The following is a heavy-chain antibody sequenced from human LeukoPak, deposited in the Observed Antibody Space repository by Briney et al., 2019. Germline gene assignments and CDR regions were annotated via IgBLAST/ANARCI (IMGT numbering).Heavy chain of an antibody. D-gene: IGHD2-15*01. Sequence: SETLSLTCAVYGGSFSTYYWNWIRQSPGKGLEWIGEINRSGSTNSNPSLKSRVTILIDTSKNQFSLKLSSVTAADTAVYYCARFPCSGDSCYYGIRAFDIWGQGTMVIVSS. J-gene: IGHJ3*02. CDR1: GGSFSTYY. CDR2: INRSGST. CDR3: ARFPCSGDSCYYGIRAFDI. V-gene: IGHV4-34*01.